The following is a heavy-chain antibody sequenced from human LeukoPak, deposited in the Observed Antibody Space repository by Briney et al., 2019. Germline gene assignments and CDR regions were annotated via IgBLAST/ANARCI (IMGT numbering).Heavy chain of an antibody. Sequence: SETLSLTCTASGGSISSSSYYWGWIRQPPGKGLEWIGSIYYSGSTYYNPSLKSRVTISVGTSKNQFSLKLSSVTAADTAVYYCARASLDYYDSSGYYSSCSFDYWGQGTLVTVSS. J-gene: IGHJ4*02. D-gene: IGHD3-22*01. CDR3: ARASLDYYDSSGYYSSCSFDY. CDR1: GGSISSSSYY. V-gene: IGHV4-39*07. CDR2: IYYSGST.